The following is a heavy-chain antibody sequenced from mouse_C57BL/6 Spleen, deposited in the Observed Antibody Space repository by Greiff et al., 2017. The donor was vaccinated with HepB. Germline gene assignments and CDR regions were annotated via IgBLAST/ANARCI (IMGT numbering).Heavy chain of an antibody. CDR2: ISSGGSYT. Sequence: EVMLVESGGDLVKPGGSLKLSCAASGFTFSSYGMSWVRQTPDKRLEWVATISSGGSYTYYPDSVKGRFTISRDNAKNTLYLQMSSLKSEDTAMYYCARQIRDYKGNYYAMDFWGQGTSVTVSS. CDR1: GFTFSSYG. J-gene: IGHJ4*01. D-gene: IGHD1-3*01. CDR3: ARQIRDYKGNYYAMDF. V-gene: IGHV5-6*01.